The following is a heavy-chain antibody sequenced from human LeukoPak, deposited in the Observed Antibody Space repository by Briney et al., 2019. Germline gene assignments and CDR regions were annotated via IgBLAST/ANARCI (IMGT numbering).Heavy chain of an antibody. J-gene: IGHJ4*02. CDR1: GFTFSHAW. V-gene: IGHV3-15*01. D-gene: IGHD2-8*02. CDR3: TTDKAWWAPGSYFEF. CDR2: IKSNPDGGTT. Sequence: PGGSLRLSCGGSGFTFSHAWMSWVRQAPGKGLECVGRIKSNPDGGTTDYGAPVKGRFSISRDDSKSTLYLQMNSLHTDDTAVYYCTTDKAWWAPGSYFEFWGQGSLVTVSS.